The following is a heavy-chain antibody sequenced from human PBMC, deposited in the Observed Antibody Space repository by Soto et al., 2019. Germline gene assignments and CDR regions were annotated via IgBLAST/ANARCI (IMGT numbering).Heavy chain of an antibody. CDR2: INHSGST. V-gene: IGHV4-34*01. J-gene: IGHJ4*02. CDR3: ARAFYYYGSGSYITAYFDY. D-gene: IGHD3-10*01. Sequence: SETLSLTCAVYGGSFSGYYWSWIRQPPGKGLEWIGEINHSGSTNYNPSLKSRVTISVDTSKNQFSLKLGSVTAADTAVYYCARAFYYYGSGSYITAYFDYWGQGTLVTVSS. CDR1: GGSFSGYY.